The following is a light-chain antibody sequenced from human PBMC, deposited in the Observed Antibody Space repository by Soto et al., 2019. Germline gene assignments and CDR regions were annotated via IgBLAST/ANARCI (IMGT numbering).Light chain of an antibody. CDR2: DAS. Sequence: ETVLTQFPATLSLSPGERATLSCRASQSISKYLAWYQQKPGQAPRLLIYDASNRATGIPARFSGSGSGTDFTLTISSLEPEDFAVYYCQQRANWRGTFGGGTTVDI. CDR1: QSISKY. CDR3: QQRANWRGT. J-gene: IGKJ4*01. V-gene: IGKV3-11*01.